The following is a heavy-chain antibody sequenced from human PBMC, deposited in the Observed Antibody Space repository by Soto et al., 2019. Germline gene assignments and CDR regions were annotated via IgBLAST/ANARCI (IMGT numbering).Heavy chain of an antibody. J-gene: IGHJ4*02. V-gene: IGHV3-23*01. Sequence: VGSLRLSCAASGFTFSSYAMSWVRQAPGKGLEWVSAISGSGGSTYYADSVKGRFTISRDNSKNTLYLQMNSLRTEDTAVYYCAKGVSTSPKFYFDYWGQGTLVTVSS. CDR3: AKGVSTSPKFYFDY. CDR2: ISGSGGST. CDR1: GFTFSSYA. D-gene: IGHD2-2*01.